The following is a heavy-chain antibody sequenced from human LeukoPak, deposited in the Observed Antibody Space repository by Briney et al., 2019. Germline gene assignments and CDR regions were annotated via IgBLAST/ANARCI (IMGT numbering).Heavy chain of an antibody. D-gene: IGHD3-9*01. Sequence: PGGSLRLSCAASGFIFSSYGMYWVRQAPGKGLEWVAFIWYDGSTKYYADSVKGRFTISRDNPKNTLYLQMNGLRLEDTALYYCAKANYDILTGHQPSDYWGQGTLVTVSS. CDR3: AKANYDILTGHQPSDY. J-gene: IGHJ4*02. V-gene: IGHV3-30*02. CDR2: IWYDGSTK. CDR1: GFIFSSYG.